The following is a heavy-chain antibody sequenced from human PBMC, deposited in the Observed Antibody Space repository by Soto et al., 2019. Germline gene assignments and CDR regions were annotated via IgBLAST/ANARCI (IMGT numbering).Heavy chain of an antibody. V-gene: IGHV4-59*01. CDR2: VYDSGST. Sequence: SETLSLTCTVSGGSINSYYWSWIRQPPGKGLEWIAYVYDSGSTNYNPSLRSRLTMSVDTSKNQFSLILNSVTAADTAVYFCARGYSSNWSRLDYWGQGIPVTVSS. J-gene: IGHJ4*02. CDR3: ARGYSSNWSRLDY. D-gene: IGHD6-13*01. CDR1: GGSINSYY.